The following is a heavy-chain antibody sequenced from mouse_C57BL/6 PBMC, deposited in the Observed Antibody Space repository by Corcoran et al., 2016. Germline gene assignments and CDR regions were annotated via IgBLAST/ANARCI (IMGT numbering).Heavy chain of an antibody. J-gene: IGHJ1*03. D-gene: IGHD1-1*01. V-gene: IGHV1-26*01. CDR3: ARGYYYGSSYCYFDV. CDR1: GYPFTDYT. Sequence: EVQLQQSGPELVKPGPSGKISCKASGYPFTDYTMNWVKQSHGKSIEWIGDINPNNGGTSYNQKFNGKATLTVDKSSSTAYMELRSLTSEYSAVYYCARGYYYGSSYCYFDVWGTGTTVTVSS. CDR2: INPNNGGT.